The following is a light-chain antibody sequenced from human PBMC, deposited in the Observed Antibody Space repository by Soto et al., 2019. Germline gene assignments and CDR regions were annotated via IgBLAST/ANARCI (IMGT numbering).Light chain of an antibody. CDR3: QQYNSYPYT. V-gene: IGKV1-5*01. J-gene: IGKJ2*01. CDR1: QSISSW. CDR2: DAS. Sequence: DIQMTQSPFTLSASVGDRVTITCRASQSISSWLAWYQQKPGKAPKFLIYDASSLKSGVPSRFSCSGSGTEFTLTISSLQPDDFATYYCQQYNSYPYTFGQGTKLEI.